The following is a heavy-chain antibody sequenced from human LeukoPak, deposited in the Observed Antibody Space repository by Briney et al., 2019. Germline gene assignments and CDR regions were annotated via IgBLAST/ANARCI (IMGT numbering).Heavy chain of an antibody. D-gene: IGHD4-17*01. CDR2: IVVGSGNT. J-gene: IGHJ4*02. CDR3: AAAPLFYGDYDFDY. V-gene: IGHV1-58*02. Sequence: GASVTVSFKASGFTFTISAMQWVRQARGQRLEWIGWIVVGSGNTNYAQKFQERVTITRDMSTSTAYMELSSLRSEDTAVYYCAAAPLFYGDYDFDYWGQGTLVTVSS. CDR1: GFTFTISA.